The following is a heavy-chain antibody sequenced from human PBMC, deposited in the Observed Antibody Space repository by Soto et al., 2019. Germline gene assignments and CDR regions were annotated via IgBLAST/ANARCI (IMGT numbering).Heavy chain of an antibody. Sequence: SLRLRCAASELTISNFSLNWIRQNQGKRLKWVSYIRSSSRTLYYADTVKSRFTISRDNAKKSLNLQMNTLRAEDTAVSYCARDADGYDILTCYYDYRGQGALVNVFS. CDR1: ELTISNFS. D-gene: IGHD3-9*01. CDR2: IRSSSRTL. J-gene: IGHJ4*02. V-gene: IGHV3-48*01. CDR3: ARDADGYDILTCYYDY.